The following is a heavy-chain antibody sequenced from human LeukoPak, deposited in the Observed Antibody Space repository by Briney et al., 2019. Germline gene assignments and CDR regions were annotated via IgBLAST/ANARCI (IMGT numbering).Heavy chain of an antibody. Sequence: SETLSLTCTVSGVSISSYYWSWIRQPPGKGLEWIGYIYYSGSTNYNPSLKSRVTISVDTSKNQFSLKLSSVTAADTAVYYCARVTRENYYYYMDVWGKGTTVTVSS. V-gene: IGHV4-59*01. CDR3: ARVTRENYYYYMDV. J-gene: IGHJ6*03. CDR1: GVSISSYY. CDR2: IYYSGST.